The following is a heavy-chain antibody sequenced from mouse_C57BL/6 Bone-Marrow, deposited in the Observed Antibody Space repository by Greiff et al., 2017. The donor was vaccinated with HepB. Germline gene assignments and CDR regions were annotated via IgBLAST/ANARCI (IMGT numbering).Heavy chain of an antibody. J-gene: IGHJ2*01. CDR3: ARGNYDGSSLYYFDY. V-gene: IGHV1-20*01. CDR2: INPYNGDT. Sequence: VQLQQSGPELVKPGDSVKISCKASGYSFTGYFMNWVLQSHGKSLEWIGRINPYNGDTFYNQKFKGKATLTVDKSSSTAHMELRSLTSEDSAVYYCARGNYDGSSLYYFDYWGQGTTLTVSS. CDR1: GYSFTGYF. D-gene: IGHD1-1*01.